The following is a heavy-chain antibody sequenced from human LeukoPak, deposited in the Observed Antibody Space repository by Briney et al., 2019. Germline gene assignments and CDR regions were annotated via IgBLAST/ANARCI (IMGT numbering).Heavy chain of an antibody. Sequence: GGSLRLSCAASGFTFSSHGMNWVRQAPGKGLEWVSGISPNGVITYYADSVKGRFTISRDNSKGTVSLQMSSLRSEDTAVYYCARGGRIAAAGTGWFDPWGQEPWSPSPQ. V-gene: IGHV3-23*01. D-gene: IGHD6-13*01. CDR2: ISPNGVIT. CDR1: GFTFSSHG. J-gene: IGHJ5*02. CDR3: ARGGRIAAAGTGWFDP.